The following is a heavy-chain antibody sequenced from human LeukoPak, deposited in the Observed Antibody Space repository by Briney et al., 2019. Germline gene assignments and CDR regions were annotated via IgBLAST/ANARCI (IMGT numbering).Heavy chain of an antibody. J-gene: IGHJ5*02. CDR3: ARDGDIVGATNWFDP. Sequence: PGGSLRLSCAASGFTFDDYGMSWVRQAPGKGLEWVANIKQDGSEKYYVDSVKGRFTISRDNAKNSLYLQMNSLRAEDTAVYYCARDGDIVGATNWFDPWGQGTLVTVSS. CDR1: GFTFDDYG. CDR2: IKQDGSEK. V-gene: IGHV3-7*01. D-gene: IGHD1-26*01.